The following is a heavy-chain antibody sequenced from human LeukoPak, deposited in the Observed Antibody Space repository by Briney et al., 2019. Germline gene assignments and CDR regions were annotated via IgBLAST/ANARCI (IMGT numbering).Heavy chain of an antibody. Sequence: GGSLRLSCAASGFTFSRYWMSWVRQAPGKGLEWVANMKQGGSEKYYVDSVKDRFTISRDNAKNSLYLQMNSLRAEDTAVYYCARDGSDYGEYDYWGQGTLVTVSS. J-gene: IGHJ4*02. CDR2: MKQGGSEK. D-gene: IGHD4-17*01. CDR3: ARDGSDYGEYDY. V-gene: IGHV3-7*03. CDR1: GFTFSRYW.